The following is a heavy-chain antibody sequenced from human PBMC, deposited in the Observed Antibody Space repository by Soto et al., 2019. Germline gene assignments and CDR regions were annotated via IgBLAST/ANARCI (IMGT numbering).Heavy chain of an antibody. CDR2: INPNSGGT. D-gene: IGHD6-19*01. J-gene: IGHJ4*02. Sequence: ASVKVSCKASGYTFSGFYMHWVRQAPGQGLEWMGWINPNSGGTKSAEKFQGRVTMTRDTSISAAYMELSRLTSDDTAVYYCASAAVTGTAGLDFWGQGTQVTVSS. CDR3: ASAAVTGTAGLDF. V-gene: IGHV1-2*02. CDR1: GYTFSGFY.